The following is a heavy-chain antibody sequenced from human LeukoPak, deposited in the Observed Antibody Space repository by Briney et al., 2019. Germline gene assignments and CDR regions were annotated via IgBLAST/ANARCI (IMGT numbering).Heavy chain of an antibody. V-gene: IGHV4-34*01. CDR3: ARHLIYDYGDYFFDY. J-gene: IGHJ4*02. CDR1: GGSFSGYY. CDR2: INHSGST. Sequence: SETLSLTCAVYGGSFSGYYWSWIRQPPGKGLEWIGEINHSGSTNYNPSLKSRVTISVDTSKNQFSLKLSSVTAADTAVYYCARHLIYDYGDYFFDYWGQGTLVTVSS. D-gene: IGHD4-17*01.